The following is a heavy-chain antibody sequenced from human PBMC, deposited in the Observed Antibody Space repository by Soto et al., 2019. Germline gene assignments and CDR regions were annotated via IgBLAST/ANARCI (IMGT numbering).Heavy chain of an antibody. J-gene: IGHJ5*02. CDR2: ISGGGTST. D-gene: IGHD1-26*01. CDR3: AKNQGVELVPLATVDWFDP. Sequence: GGSLRLSCVASGFTFDSYAMNWIRQAPGKGLEWVSVISGGGTSTYYADSVKGRFTVSRDNSKNTMYLQMNRLSAEDTGVYYCAKNQGVELVPLATVDWFDPWGQGSVVTVSS. V-gene: IGHV3-23*01. CDR1: GFTFDSYA.